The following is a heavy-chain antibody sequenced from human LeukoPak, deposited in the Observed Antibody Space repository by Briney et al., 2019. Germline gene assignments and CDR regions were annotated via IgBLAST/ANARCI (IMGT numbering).Heavy chain of an antibody. J-gene: IGHJ4*02. V-gene: IGHV4-59*08. CDR2: IYYSGST. CDR1: GGSISSYY. D-gene: IGHD2-2*02. Sequence: SETLSLTCTVSGGSISSYYWSWIRQPPGKGLEWVGYIYYSGSTNYHPSLKSRVTISVDTSKNQFSLKLSSVTAADTAVYYSANFGSSVPAAIRMGASYWGQGTLVTVSS. CDR3: ANFGSSVPAAIRMGASY.